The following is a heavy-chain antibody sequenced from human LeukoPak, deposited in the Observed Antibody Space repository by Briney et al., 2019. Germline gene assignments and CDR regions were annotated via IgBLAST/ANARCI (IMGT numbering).Heavy chain of an antibody. CDR1: GVSISSYY. D-gene: IGHD3-22*01. J-gene: IGHJ3*02. CDR3: ARDTLNYDSSGYYFDAFDI. V-gene: IGHV4-59*01. Sequence: SETLSLTCAVSGVSISSYYWSWIRQPPGKGLEWIGNIYYSGSTNYNPSLKSRVTISVDTSKNQFSLKLSSVTAADTAVYYCARDTLNYDSSGYYFDAFDIWGQGTMVTVSS. CDR2: IYYSGST.